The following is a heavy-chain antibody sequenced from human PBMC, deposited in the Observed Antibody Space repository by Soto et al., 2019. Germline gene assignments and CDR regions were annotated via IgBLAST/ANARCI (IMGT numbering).Heavy chain of an antibody. CDR1: GFTVSTNY. V-gene: IGHV3-53*04. J-gene: IGHJ4*02. Sequence: EVQLVESGGGLVQPGGSLRLSCAASGFTVSTNYMSWVRQAPGKGLEWVSVTYSDGTKNFADSVKGRFTISRHNSQNTLYLQMISLRAEDTAVYYCARFDPMYALDYWGQGTLVTVSS. CDR2: TYSDGTK. CDR3: ARFDPMYALDY. D-gene: IGHD2-8*01.